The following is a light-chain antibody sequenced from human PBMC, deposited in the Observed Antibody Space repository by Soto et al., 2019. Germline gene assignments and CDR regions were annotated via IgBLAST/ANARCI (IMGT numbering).Light chain of an antibody. J-gene: IGKJ4*01. CDR2: DAS. CDR3: QQYDTLPLT. V-gene: IGKV1-33*01. CDR1: QDLSNS. Sequence: DIQMTQSPSSLSASVGDRVTITCQASQDLSNSVNWYQQKPGKAPKLLIYDASNLETRAPSRFSGSGSGTEVTFTISSLQPEDIATYYCQQYDTLPLTFGGGTKVEIK.